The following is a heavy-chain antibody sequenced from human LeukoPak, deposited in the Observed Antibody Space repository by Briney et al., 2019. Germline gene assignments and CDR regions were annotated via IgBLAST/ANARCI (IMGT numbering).Heavy chain of an antibody. Sequence: GGSLRLSCAASGVTFSSYGMNWVRQAPGKGLEWISYISSSSSTIYYADSVKGRFTISRDNAKNSLYLQMNNLRAEDTAVYYCARDPAGVDCWGQGTLVTVSS. D-gene: IGHD2-2*01. CDR1: GVTFSSYG. V-gene: IGHV3-48*04. CDR2: ISSSSSTI. J-gene: IGHJ4*02. CDR3: ARDPAGVDC.